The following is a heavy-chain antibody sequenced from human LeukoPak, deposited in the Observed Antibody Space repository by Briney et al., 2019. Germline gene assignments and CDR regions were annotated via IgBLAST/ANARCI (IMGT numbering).Heavy chain of an antibody. Sequence: GGSLRLSCAASGFTFSSYAMSWVRQAQGKGLEWVSIISGSGVNTFYADCVKGRFTISRDNSENTLYLQMNSPTAEDTDVYFCARRSSAYYEGYWGQGSLVTVS. V-gene: IGHV3-23*01. J-gene: IGHJ4*02. D-gene: IGHD1-26*01. CDR2: ISGSGVNT. CDR3: ARRSSAYYEGY. CDR1: GFTFSSYA.